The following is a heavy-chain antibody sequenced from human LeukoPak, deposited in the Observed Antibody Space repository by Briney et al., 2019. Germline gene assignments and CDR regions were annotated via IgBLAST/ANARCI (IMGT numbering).Heavy chain of an antibody. CDR3: AREDWNDVVLDY. Sequence: SQTLSLTCAISGDSVSNKSAAWNWIRQSPSRGLEWLGRTYYKSKWYNDYAVSVKSRITINPDTSKNQSSLQLNSVTPEDTAVYYCAREDWNDVVLDYWGQGTLVTVSS. CDR2: TYYKSKWYN. CDR1: GDSVSNKSAA. J-gene: IGHJ4*02. D-gene: IGHD1-1*01. V-gene: IGHV6-1*01.